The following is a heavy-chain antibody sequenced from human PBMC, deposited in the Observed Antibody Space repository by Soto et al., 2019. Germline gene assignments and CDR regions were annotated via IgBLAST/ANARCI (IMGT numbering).Heavy chain of an antibody. Sequence: GGSLRLSCLASGFIFRSYAMHWVRQAPGKGLEWVAVITYDGANGYYADSVRGRFAISRDISKSTLFLQMNSLRPEDTAVYYCARAFSGSYPNFDYWGQGTLVTVSS. J-gene: IGHJ4*02. V-gene: IGHV3-30*09. CDR1: GFIFRSYA. CDR2: ITYDGANG. D-gene: IGHD1-26*01. CDR3: ARAFSGSYPNFDY.